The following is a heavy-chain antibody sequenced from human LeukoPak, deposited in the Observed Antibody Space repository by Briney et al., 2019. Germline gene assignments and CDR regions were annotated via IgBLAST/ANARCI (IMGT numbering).Heavy chain of an antibody. D-gene: IGHD2-15*01. Sequence: PSETLSLTRALSRGSPCGYFWSTIREPPGTGGEWSGEINHSGSTNYKPSVKSRVTISVDTSKNEFSLKLSSVSGGDTAVYYCAREGVVVAYGHFDYWGEGTLVSVPS. CDR2: INHSGST. CDR3: AREGVVVAYGHFDY. CDR1: RGSPCGYF. V-gene: IGHV4-34*01. J-gene: IGHJ4*02.